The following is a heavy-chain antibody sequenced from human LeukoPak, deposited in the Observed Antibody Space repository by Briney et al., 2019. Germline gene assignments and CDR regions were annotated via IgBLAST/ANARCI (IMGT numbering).Heavy chain of an antibody. CDR2: IYYSGST. Sequence: PSETLSLTCTVSGGSTSSYYWSWIRQPPGKGLEWIGYIYYSGSTNYNPSLKSRVTISVDTSKNQFSLKLSSVTAADTAVYYCAREGRITMVRGPFDPWGQGTLVTVSS. CDR1: GGSTSSYY. D-gene: IGHD3-10*01. V-gene: IGHV4-59*01. J-gene: IGHJ5*02. CDR3: AREGRITMVRGPFDP.